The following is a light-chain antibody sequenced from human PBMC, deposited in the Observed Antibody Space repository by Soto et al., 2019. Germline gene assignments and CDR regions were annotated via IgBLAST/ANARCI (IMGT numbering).Light chain of an antibody. CDR2: DAS. V-gene: IGKV3D-20*02. J-gene: IGKJ4*01. Sequence: EIVLTQSPGTLSLAPVERATLFCRASQSVATSQLAWYQQKPGQAPRLLIYDASNRATGIPARFSGGGSGTDFTLTISSLEPEDFAVYYCQQHTNWPLTFGGGTKVDIK. CDR3: QQHTNWPLT. CDR1: QSVATSQ.